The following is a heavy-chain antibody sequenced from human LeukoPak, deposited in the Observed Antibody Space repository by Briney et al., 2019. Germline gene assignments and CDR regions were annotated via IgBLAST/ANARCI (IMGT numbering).Heavy chain of an antibody. CDR2: IYYSGST. V-gene: IGHV4-59*01. Sequence: SETLSLTCSVSDGSINSYYWNWIRQPPGKGLEWIGYIYYSGSTNYNPSLKSRVTISVDTSKNQFSLKLSSVTAADTAVYYCARDPGSSGWYRTGWGQGTLVTVSS. CDR3: ARDPGSSGWYRTG. J-gene: IGHJ4*02. CDR1: DGSINSYY. D-gene: IGHD6-19*01.